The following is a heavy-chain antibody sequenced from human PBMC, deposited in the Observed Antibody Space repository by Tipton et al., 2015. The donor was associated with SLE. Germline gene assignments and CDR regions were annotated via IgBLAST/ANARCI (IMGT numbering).Heavy chain of an antibody. V-gene: IGHV4-31*03. Sequence: TLSLTCTVSGGSISSGGYYWSWIRQHPGMGLEWIGYIYYSGSTYFNPSLKSRVNISVDTSKNQFSLKLSSVTAADTAVYYCARGYYDSSGYYDKVGPGFDYWGQGTLVTVSS. CDR3: ARGYYDSSGYYDKVGPGFDY. J-gene: IGHJ4*02. D-gene: IGHD3-22*01. CDR1: GGSISSGGYY. CDR2: IYYSGST.